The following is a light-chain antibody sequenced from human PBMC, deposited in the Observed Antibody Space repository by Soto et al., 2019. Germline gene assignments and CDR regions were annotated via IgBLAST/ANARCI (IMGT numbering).Light chain of an antibody. CDR1: SSDVGGYDH. V-gene: IGLV2-14*01. CDR2: DVS. J-gene: IGLJ1*01. Sequence: QSALTQPASVSGSPGQSITISCTGTSSDVGGYDHVSWYQQHPGKAPKLMIYDVSNRPSGVSNRFSGSKSGNTASLTISGLQTEDEADYYCNSYTSSSTYVVGTGTKVTVL. CDR3: NSYTSSSTYV.